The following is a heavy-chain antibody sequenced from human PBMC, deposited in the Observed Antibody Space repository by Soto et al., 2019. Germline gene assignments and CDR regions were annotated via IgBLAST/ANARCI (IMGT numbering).Heavy chain of an antibody. Sequence: GASVKVSCKASGYTFTDYYMRWVRQAPGQGLEWMGWINPNGGGTNYAQKFQGRVTMTRDTSISTAYMELNRLRSDDTAVYYCARDQSPSSGWPGMDVWGQGTTVTVSS. CDR3: ARDQSPSSGWPGMDV. CDR2: INPNGGGT. V-gene: IGHV1-2*02. J-gene: IGHJ6*02. CDR1: GYTFTDYY. D-gene: IGHD6-19*01.